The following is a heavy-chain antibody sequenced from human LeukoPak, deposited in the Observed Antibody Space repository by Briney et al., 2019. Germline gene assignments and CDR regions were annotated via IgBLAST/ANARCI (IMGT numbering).Heavy chain of an antibody. V-gene: IGHV5-51*01. CDR1: GYSFTSYW. D-gene: IGHD2-21*02. J-gene: IGHJ5*02. CDR3: ARRGSPGGDSLGWFDP. Sequence: GESLKISCKGSGYSFTSYWIGWVRQMPEKGLEWMGIIYPGDSDTRYSPSLQGQVTISADKSISTTYLQWSSLKASDTAIYYCARRGSPGGDSLGWFDPWGQGTLVTVSS. CDR2: IYPGDSDT.